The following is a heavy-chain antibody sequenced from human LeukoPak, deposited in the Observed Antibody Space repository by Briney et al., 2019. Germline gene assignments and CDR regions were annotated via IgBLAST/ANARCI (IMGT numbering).Heavy chain of an antibody. CDR1: GFTFSSYA. J-gene: IGHJ3*02. V-gene: IGHV3-21*01. CDR2: ISSSSSYI. D-gene: IGHD6-13*01. CDR3: ARDGTSSSWYGEVSAFDI. Sequence: GGSLRLSCAASGFTFSSYAMSWVRQAPGKGLEWVSSISSSSSYIYYADSVKGRFTISRDNAKNSLYLQMNSLRAEDTAVYYCARDGTSSSWYGEVSAFDIWGQGTMVTVSS.